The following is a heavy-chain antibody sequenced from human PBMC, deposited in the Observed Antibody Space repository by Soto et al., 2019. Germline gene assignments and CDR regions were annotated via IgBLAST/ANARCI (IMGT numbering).Heavy chain of an antibody. V-gene: IGHV3-23*01. CDR1: GFTFDSYA. J-gene: IGHJ3*01. D-gene: IGHD3-10*01. CDR2: ISGPSGTI. Sequence: EVQVLESGGALVQPGGSLRLSCAASGPSGFTFDSYAMNWVRQAPGKGLEWVSGISGPSGTIYYADSVKGRFTIYRDDSKNSVFLQMNSLRAEDTAVYYCARDGPYYYGSGSSLGSAFDLWGQGTMVTVSP. CDR3: ARDGPYYYGSGSSLGSAFDL.